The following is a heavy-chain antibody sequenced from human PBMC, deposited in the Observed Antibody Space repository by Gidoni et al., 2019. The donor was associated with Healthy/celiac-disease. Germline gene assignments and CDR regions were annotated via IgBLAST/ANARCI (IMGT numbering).Heavy chain of an antibody. V-gene: IGHV4-61*01. D-gene: IGHD6-19*01. CDR3: ARGIRNRIAVGIFFDY. CDR1: GGSVSSGSYY. J-gene: IGHJ4*02. Sequence: QVQLQESGPGLVKPSETLSLTCTVSGGSVSSGSYYWSWIRQPPGKGLEWIGYTCYSGSTNYNPSLKSRVTISVDTSKNQFSLKLSSVTAADTAVYYCARGIRNRIAVGIFFDYWGQGTLVTVSS. CDR2: TCYSGST.